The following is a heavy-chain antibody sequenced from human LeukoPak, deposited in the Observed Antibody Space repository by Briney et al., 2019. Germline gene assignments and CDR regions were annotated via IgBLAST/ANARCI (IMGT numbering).Heavy chain of an antibody. Sequence: SETLSLTCTVSGGSISSYYWSWIRQPAGKGLEWIGRIYTSGSTNYNPSLKSRVTMSVDTSKNQFSLKLSSVTAADTAVYYCARIPRFDSSGYSFDYWGQGTLVTVSS. CDR1: GGSISSYY. CDR3: ARIPRFDSSGYSFDY. J-gene: IGHJ4*02. V-gene: IGHV4-4*07. CDR2: IYTSGST. D-gene: IGHD3-22*01.